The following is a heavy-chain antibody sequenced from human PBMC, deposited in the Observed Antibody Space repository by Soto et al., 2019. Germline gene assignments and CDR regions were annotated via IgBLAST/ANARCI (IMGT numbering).Heavy chain of an antibody. CDR3: GRDLDGILNGPNFDP. D-gene: IGHD3-9*01. CDR1: GYTFISYG. J-gene: IGHJ5*02. CDR2: INAYNGNT. V-gene: IGHV1-3*01. Sequence: ASXKVSCKASGYTFISYGIHWVRQAPGQRLEWMGWINAYNGNTKYSQKFQDRVTFTRDTSASTAYMELSSLTSGDAAVYYCGRDLDGILNGPNFDPWGQGTLVTVSS.